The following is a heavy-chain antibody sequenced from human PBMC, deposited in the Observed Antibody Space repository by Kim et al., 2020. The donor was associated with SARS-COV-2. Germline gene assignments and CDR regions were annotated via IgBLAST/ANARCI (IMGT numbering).Heavy chain of an antibody. CDR3: AKWRYYGSGSYPDAFDI. Sequence: VKGRFTISRDNSKNTLYLQMNSLRAEDTAVYYCAKWRYYGSGSYPDAFDIWGQGTMVTVSS. J-gene: IGHJ3*02. D-gene: IGHD3-10*01. V-gene: IGHV3-23*01.